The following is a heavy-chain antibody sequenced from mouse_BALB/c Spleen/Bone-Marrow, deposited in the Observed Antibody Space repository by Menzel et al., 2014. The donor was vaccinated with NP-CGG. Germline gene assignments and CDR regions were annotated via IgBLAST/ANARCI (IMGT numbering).Heavy chain of an antibody. Sequence: LQESGAELVRPGTSVKVSCKASGYAFTNYLIEWVKQRPGQGLEWIGVINPGSGATNYNENFKGKATLTADKSSSTPYMQLSSLTSDGSAVYFCARRLTGTLYFDYWGQGTTLTVSS. D-gene: IGHD4-1*01. J-gene: IGHJ2*01. CDR3: ARRLTGTLYFDY. CDR1: GYAFTNYL. CDR2: INPGSGAT. V-gene: IGHV1-54*03.